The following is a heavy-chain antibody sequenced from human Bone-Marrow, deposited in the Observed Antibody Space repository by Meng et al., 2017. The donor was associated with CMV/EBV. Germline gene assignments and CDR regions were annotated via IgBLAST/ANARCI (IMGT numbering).Heavy chain of an antibody. V-gene: IGHV1-46*01. CDR3: ARANYDFWSGYPDWFDP. CDR1: GYTFTGYY. D-gene: IGHD3-3*01. J-gene: IGHJ5*02. CDR2: INPSGGST. Sequence: ASVKVSCKASGYTFTGYYMHWVRQAPGQGLEWRGIINPSGGSTSYAQKFQGRVTMTRDTSTSTVYMELSSLRSEDTAVYYCARANYDFWSGYPDWFDPWGQGTLVTVSS.